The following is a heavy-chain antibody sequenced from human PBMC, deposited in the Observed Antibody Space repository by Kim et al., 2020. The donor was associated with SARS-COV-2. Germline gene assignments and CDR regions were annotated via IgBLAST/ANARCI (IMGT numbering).Heavy chain of an antibody. CDR3: ARKVVEAAGTDSWWFDP. V-gene: IGHV7-4-1*02. CDR2: INTNTGNP. Sequence: ASVKVSCKASGYTFTSYAMNWVRQAPGQGLEWMGWINTNTGNPTYAQGFTGRFVFSLDTSVSTAYLQISSLKAEDTAVYYCARKVVEAAGTDSWWFDPWGQGTLVTVSS. D-gene: IGHD6-13*01. CDR1: GYTFTSYA. J-gene: IGHJ5*02.